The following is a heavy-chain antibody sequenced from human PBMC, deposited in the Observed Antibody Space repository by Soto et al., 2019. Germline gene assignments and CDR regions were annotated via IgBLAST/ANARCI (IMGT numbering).Heavy chain of an antibody. J-gene: IGHJ5*02. Sequence: GASVKVSCKASGYTLISYGIDLLRQAPGQRLEWMGWINAGNGNTKYSQKFQGRVTITRDTSASTAYMELSSLRSEDTAVYYCARDRGWFDPWGQGTLVTVSS. CDR3: ARDRGWFDP. CDR2: INAGNGNT. V-gene: IGHV1-3*01. CDR1: GYTLISYG.